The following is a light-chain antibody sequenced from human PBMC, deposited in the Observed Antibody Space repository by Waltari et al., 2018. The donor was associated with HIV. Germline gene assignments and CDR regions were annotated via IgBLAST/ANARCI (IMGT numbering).Light chain of an antibody. V-gene: IGKV3-20*01. Sequence: EIVLTQSPGTLSLSPGERATLSCRASQRVSSSYLAWYQQKHGQAPRLLIYGASSRATGIPDRFSGSGSGTDFTLTISRLEPEDFAVYYRQQYGSSPLTFGGGTKVEIK. CDR1: QRVSSSY. CDR2: GAS. J-gene: IGKJ4*01. CDR3: QQYGSSPLT.